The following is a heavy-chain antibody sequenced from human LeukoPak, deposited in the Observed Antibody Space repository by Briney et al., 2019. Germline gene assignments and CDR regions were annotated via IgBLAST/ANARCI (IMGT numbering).Heavy chain of an antibody. CDR3: ARSYDSIYYFDY. Sequence: ASVKVSRKASGYTFTSYAMHWVRQAPGQRLEWMGWINAGNGNTKYSQKFQGRVTITRDTSASTAYMELSSLRSEDTAVYYCARSYDSIYYFDYWGQGALVTVSS. J-gene: IGHJ4*02. CDR2: INAGNGNT. CDR1: GYTFTSYA. D-gene: IGHD3-22*01. V-gene: IGHV1-3*01.